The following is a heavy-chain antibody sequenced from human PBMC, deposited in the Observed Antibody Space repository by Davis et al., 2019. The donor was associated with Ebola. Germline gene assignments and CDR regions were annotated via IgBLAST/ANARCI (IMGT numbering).Heavy chain of an antibody. Sequence: GESLKISCAASGFTVSSNYMSWVRQAPGKGLEWVSSISSSGAYIYYADSVKGRFTISRDNANDSLYLQMNSLRRKDTAVYYCAREFDVVGATFAYWGQGTLVTVSS. D-gene: IGHD1-26*01. V-gene: IGHV3-21*01. CDR1: GFTVSSNY. CDR2: ISSSGAYI. CDR3: AREFDVVGATFAY. J-gene: IGHJ4*02.